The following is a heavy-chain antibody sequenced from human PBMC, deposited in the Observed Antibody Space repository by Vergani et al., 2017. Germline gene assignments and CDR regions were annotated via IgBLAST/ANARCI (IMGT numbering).Heavy chain of an antibody. J-gene: IGHJ6*02. CDR3: ARDVVSTTPLHCMDV. V-gene: IGHV4-38-2*01. CDR1: GFSIRSGYY. D-gene: IGHD5/OR15-5a*01. Sequence: QVQLQESGPGLVKPSETLSLTCAVVGFSIRSGYYWGWIRQSPGKGLEWIGSAHRSGTTYYNPSLKSRVTMSIDKSKNQIFLKLSSVTAADTAIYYCARDVVSTTPLHCMDVWGQGTAVTVSS. CDR2: AHRSGTT.